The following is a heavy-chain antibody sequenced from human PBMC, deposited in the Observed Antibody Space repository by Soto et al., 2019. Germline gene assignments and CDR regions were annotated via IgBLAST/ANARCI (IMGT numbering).Heavy chain of an antibody. Sequence: VQVVESGGGLVQPGGSLRLSCTAAGFTFSSYEMNWVRQAPGKGLEWVSYISYSGRTIYYADSVKGRFTISRDNAKNSLYLQMNCLRAEDTAVYYCARGPQFPDIEVIPGSVDDWGQGTLVTVSS. V-gene: IGHV3-48*03. J-gene: IGHJ4*02. CDR3: ARGPQFPDIEVIPGSVDD. D-gene: IGHD2-2*01. CDR1: GFTFSSYE. CDR2: ISYSGRTI.